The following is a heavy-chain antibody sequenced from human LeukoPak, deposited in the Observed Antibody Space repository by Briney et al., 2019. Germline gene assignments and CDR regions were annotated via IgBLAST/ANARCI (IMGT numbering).Heavy chain of an antibody. CDR2: IIPILGIA. CDR3: ARGRGYYDSSGPTKYYFDY. V-gene: IGHV1-69*04. Sequence: SVKVSCKASGGTFSSYAISWVRQAPGQGLEWMGRIIPILGIANYAQKFQGRVTITADKSTSTAYMELSSLRSEDTAVYYCARGRGYYDSSGPTKYYFDYWGQGTLVTVSS. CDR1: GGTFSSYA. J-gene: IGHJ4*02. D-gene: IGHD3-22*01.